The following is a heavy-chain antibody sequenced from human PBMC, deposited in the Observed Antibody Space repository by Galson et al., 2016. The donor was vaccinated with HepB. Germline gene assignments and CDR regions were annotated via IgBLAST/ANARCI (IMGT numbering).Heavy chain of an antibody. CDR3: ATSLNNWNYSYYFDY. CDR1: GFTFSNYA. J-gene: IGHJ4*02. D-gene: IGHD1-7*01. CDR2: VYYSGSS. V-gene: IGHV4-30-4*01. Sequence: LRLSCAGSGFTFSNYAMTWVRQSPGKGLEWIGNVYYSGSSTYNPSLKSRVTISVDTSKNQFSLKLSSVTAADTAVYYCATSLNNWNYSYYFDYWGQGTLVTVSS.